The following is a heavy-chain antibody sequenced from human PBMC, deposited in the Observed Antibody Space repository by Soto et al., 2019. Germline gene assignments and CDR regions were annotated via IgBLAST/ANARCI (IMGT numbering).Heavy chain of an antibody. V-gene: IGHV1-69*01. CDR2: VIPIFGTA. J-gene: IGHJ1*01. Sequence: QVQLVQSGAEVKKPGSSVKVSCKAAGGTFSSYAISWVRQAPGQGLEWMGGVIPIFGTANYAQKFQGRVTITADESTSTAYMELSSLRSEDTAVYYCARYSPPVRGVIRYFQHWGPGTLVTVSS. CDR3: ARYSPPVRGVIRYFQH. D-gene: IGHD3-10*01. CDR1: GGTFSSYA.